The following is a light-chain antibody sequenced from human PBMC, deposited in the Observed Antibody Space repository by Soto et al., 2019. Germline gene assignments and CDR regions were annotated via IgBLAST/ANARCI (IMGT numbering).Light chain of an antibody. CDR1: RSNIGAGYD. CDR3: QSFDSSLSGYV. J-gene: IGLJ1*01. CDR2: GNT. Sequence: ALTQPPSVSGAPVQSVTISCTGSRSNIGAGYDVHWYHQLPGTAPKLLIYGNTNRPSGVPDRFSGSKSGTSASLAITGLQAEDEADYYCQSFDSSLSGYVFGTGTKVTVL. V-gene: IGLV1-40*01.